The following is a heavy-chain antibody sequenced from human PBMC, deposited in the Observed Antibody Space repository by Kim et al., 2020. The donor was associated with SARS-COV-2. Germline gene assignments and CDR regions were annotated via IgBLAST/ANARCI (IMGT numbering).Heavy chain of an antibody. J-gene: IGHJ5*02. V-gene: IGHV5-51*01. CDR3: ARRGSSGWYPFEGWFDP. CDR2: IYPGDSDT. Sequence: GASLKISCKGSGYSFTSYWIGWVRQMPGKGLEWMGIIYPGDSDTRYSPSFQGQVTISADKSISTAYLQWSSLKASDTAMYYCARRGSSGWYPFEGWFDPWGQGTLVTVSS. D-gene: IGHD6-19*01. CDR1: GYSFTSYW.